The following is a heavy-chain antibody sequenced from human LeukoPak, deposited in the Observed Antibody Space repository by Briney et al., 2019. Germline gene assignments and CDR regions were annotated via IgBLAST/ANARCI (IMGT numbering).Heavy chain of an antibody. D-gene: IGHD2-21*01. Sequence: SVKVSCKASGGTFSSYTISWVRQAPGQGREWMGRIIPILGIANYAQKFQGRVTITADKSTSTAYMELSSLRSEDTAVYYCARDFYCGGDCYLPFDYWGQGTLVTVSS. J-gene: IGHJ4*02. CDR1: GGTFSSYT. V-gene: IGHV1-69*04. CDR2: IIPILGIA. CDR3: ARDFYCGGDCYLPFDY.